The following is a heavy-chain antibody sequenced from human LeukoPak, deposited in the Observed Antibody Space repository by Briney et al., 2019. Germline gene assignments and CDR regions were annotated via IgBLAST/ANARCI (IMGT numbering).Heavy chain of an antibody. J-gene: IGHJ4*02. V-gene: IGHV3-43*02. CDR1: GFTFDDYA. CDR2: ISGDRRST. Sequence: GGSLRFSCAASGFTFDDYAMHWVRQAPGKGLEWVSLISGDRRSTYYADSVKGRFTISRDNSKNSLYLQMNSLRTEDTALYYCAKVPSSRYQPHDYWGQGTLVTVSS. D-gene: IGHD2-2*01. CDR3: AKVPSSRYQPHDY.